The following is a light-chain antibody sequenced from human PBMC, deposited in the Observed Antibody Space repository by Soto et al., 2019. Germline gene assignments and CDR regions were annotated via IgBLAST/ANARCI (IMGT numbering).Light chain of an antibody. Sequence: DIVMTQSPDSLAVSLGERATINCKSSQSVLLSSNNQNYFAWYQQKPGQPPKLLIYWASIRESGVPDRFSGSGSGTDFTLTISSLQPEDLAVYYCQQYYRMPHTFGQGTNLEIK. CDR2: WAS. CDR1: QSVLLSSNNQNY. V-gene: IGKV4-1*01. J-gene: IGKJ2*01. CDR3: QQYYRMPHT.